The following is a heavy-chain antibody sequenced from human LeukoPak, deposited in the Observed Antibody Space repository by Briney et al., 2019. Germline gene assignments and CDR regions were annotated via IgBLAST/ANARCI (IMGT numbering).Heavy chain of an antibody. V-gene: IGHV5-51*01. J-gene: IGHJ3*02. CDR1: GYSFTSYW. CDR2: IYPGDSDT. Sequence: GESLKISCKGSGYSFTSYWIGWVRQMPGKGLEWMGLIYPGDSDTRYSPSFQGQVTISADKSISTAYLQWSSLKASDTAMYYCATHEYSSSWSDAFDIWGQGTMVTVSS. D-gene: IGHD6-13*01. CDR3: ATHEYSSSWSDAFDI.